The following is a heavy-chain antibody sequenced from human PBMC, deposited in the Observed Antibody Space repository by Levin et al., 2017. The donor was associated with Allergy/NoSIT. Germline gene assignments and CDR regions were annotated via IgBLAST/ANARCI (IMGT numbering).Heavy chain of an antibody. CDR3: ARVRGDASGWPFDH. J-gene: IGHJ4*02. CDR2: VDWDGGRT. V-gene: IGHV3-20*04. Sequence: RPGGSLRLSCAASGFTFLDYGMGWVRQAPGKGLEWVSGVDWDGGRTGYSDSVKGRFTISRDNAKNSLYLQMNSLRAEDTGLYYCARVRGDASGWPFDHWGQGALVTVYS. D-gene: IGHD6-19*01. CDR1: GFTFLDYG.